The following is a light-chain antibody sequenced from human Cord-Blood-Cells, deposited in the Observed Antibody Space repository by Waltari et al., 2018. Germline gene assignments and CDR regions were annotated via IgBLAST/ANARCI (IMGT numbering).Light chain of an antibody. Sequence: QSALTQPASVSGSPGQSITISCTGTSSDVRSFNLVSWYQQHPGKAPKIMIYEGSKRPSGVSNRFSGSKSGNTASLTISGLQAEDEADYYCCSYAGSSWVFGGGTKLTVL. CDR3: CSYAGSSWV. J-gene: IGLJ3*02. CDR2: EGS. CDR1: SSDVRSFNL. V-gene: IGLV2-23*01.